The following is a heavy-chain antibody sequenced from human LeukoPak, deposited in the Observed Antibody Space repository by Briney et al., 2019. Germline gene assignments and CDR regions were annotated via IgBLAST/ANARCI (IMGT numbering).Heavy chain of an antibody. CDR1: GYTFTGYY. D-gene: IGHD6-19*01. CDR2: INPNSGGT. J-gene: IGHJ4*02. V-gene: IGHV1-2*02. Sequence: ASVKVSCKASGYTFTGYYMHWVRQAPGQGLEWMGWINPNSGGTNYAQKFQGRVTMTRDTSISTAYMELSRLRSDDTAVYYCARDPGSIAVAGIIDYWGQGTLVTVSS. CDR3: ARDPGSIAVAGIIDY.